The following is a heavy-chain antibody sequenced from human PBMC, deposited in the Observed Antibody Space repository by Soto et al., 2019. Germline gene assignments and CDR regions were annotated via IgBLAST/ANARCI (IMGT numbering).Heavy chain of an antibody. D-gene: IGHD3-16*01. Sequence: SETLSLTCTVSGASISSGDYYWSWIRQHPGKGLEWIGYIHSSGSPFYNPSLFSRVTISVDRSKNQFSLELRSLTAADTAVYFCDREDPGGGQIDNWGQGILVTVSS. CDR1: GASISSGDYY. J-gene: IGHJ4*02. CDR2: IHSSGSP. V-gene: IGHV4-30-4*08. CDR3: DREDPGGGQIDN.